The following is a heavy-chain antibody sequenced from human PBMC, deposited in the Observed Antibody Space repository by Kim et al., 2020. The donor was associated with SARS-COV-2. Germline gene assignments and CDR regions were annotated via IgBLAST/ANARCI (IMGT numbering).Heavy chain of an antibody. CDR1: GFTYDDYG. V-gene: IGHV3-20*01. CDR3: VRAETTWYYDVSHF. J-gene: IGHJ1*01. CDR2: INWNGGST. D-gene: IGHD3-16*01. Sequence: GGSLRLSCVASGFTYDDYGMSWVRQVPGKGLEWVSGINWNGGSTGYAGAVKGRFSISRDNAKNSVDLQMEDLRVEDTALYHCVRAETTWYYDVSHF.